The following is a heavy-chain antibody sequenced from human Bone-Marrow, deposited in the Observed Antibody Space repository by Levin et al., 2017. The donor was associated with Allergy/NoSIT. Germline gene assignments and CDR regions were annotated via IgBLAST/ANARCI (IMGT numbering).Heavy chain of an antibody. J-gene: IGHJ4*02. CDR2: ISWNSGSI. D-gene: IGHD6-19*01. Sequence: SLKISCAASGFTFDDYAMHWVRQAPGKGLEWVSGISWNSGSIGYADSVKGRFTISRDNAKNSLYLQMNSLRAEDTALYYCAKEEAGPSFFDYWGQGTLVTVSS. CDR1: GFTFDDYA. V-gene: IGHV3-9*01. CDR3: AKEEAGPSFFDY.